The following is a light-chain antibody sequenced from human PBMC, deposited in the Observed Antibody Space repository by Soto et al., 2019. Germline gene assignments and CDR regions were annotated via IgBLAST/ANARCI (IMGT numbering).Light chain of an antibody. CDR1: ETIRSNY. V-gene: IGKV3-20*01. CDR2: GAS. Sequence: EIVLTQSLGTLSSSPGEGVTLSCRASETIRSNYLAWYQKKPGQAPRLLIFGASTRATGIPDKFSGSGSGTDFTLTISSLEPEDFAEYYCQQYGSSPPDTFGPGT. CDR3: QQYGSSPPDT. J-gene: IGKJ3*01.